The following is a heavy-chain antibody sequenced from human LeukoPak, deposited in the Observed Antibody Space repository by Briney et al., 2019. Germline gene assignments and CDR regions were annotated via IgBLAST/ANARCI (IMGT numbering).Heavy chain of an antibody. J-gene: IGHJ3*02. CDR2: IYTSGKT. V-gene: IGHV4-4*07. CDR1: GGSISSYY. CDR3: ARTYDILTGLMGPHDAFDI. Sequence: SETLSLTCTVSGGSISSYYWNWIRQPAGKGLEWIGRIYTSGKTNYNPSLKSRLTMSVVPSKNQFSLKLSSETAADTAVYYCARTYDILTGLMGPHDAFDIWGQGTMVTVSS. D-gene: IGHD3-9*01.